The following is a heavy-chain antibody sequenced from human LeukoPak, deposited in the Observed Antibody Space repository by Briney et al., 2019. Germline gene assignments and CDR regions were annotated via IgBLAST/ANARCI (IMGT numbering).Heavy chain of an antibody. CDR2: IYYSGST. J-gene: IGHJ4*02. V-gene: IGHV4-31*03. Sequence: SQTLSLTCTVSGGSISSGVYYWSWIRQHPGKGLEWIGYIYYSGSTYYNPSLKSRVTISVDTSKNQFSLKLSSVTAADTAVYYCARVRLKRIDYWGQGTLVTVSS. CDR1: GGSISSGVYY. CDR3: ARVRLKRIDY. D-gene: IGHD3-16*01.